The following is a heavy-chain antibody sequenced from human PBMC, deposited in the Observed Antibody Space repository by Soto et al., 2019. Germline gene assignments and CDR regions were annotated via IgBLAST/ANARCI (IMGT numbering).Heavy chain of an antibody. CDR2: IGNAGDT. V-gene: IGHV3-13*01. CDR3: VRDRSYYNYYYYYGMDV. D-gene: IGHD1-26*01. CDR1: GFTFSSYD. Sequence: GGSLRLSCAASGFTFSSYDMHWVRQTTGKGLEWVSAIGNAGDTYYPGSVKGRFTISRENAKNSLYLQMNSLRAEDTAVYYCVRDRSYYNYYYYYGMDVWGQGTTVTVS. J-gene: IGHJ6*02.